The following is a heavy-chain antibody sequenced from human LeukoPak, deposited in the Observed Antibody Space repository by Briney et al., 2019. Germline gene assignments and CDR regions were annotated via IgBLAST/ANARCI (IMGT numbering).Heavy chain of an antibody. V-gene: IGHV4-38-2*02. D-gene: IGHD1-26*01. CDR3: ARDGRDRPYAFDI. Sequence: SETLSLTCAVSGYSISSGYYWGWIRQPPGKGLEWIGSIYHSGSTYYNPSLKSRVTISVDTSKNQFSLKLSSVTAADTAVYYCARDGRDRPYAFDIWGQGTMVTVSS. J-gene: IGHJ3*02. CDR2: IYHSGST. CDR1: GYSISSGYY.